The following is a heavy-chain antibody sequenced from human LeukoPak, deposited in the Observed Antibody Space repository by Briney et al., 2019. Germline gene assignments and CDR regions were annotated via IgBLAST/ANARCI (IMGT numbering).Heavy chain of an antibody. CDR3: ARDGPRSQDIY. CDR2: ISYDGSNK. D-gene: IGHD3-16*02. CDR1: GFTFSSYG. V-gene: IGHV3-30*03. J-gene: IGHJ4*02. Sequence: GGSLRLSCAASGFTFSSYGMHWVRQAPGKGLEWVAIISYDGSNKYYVDSVRGRFTISRDDAKNSLYLQMNSLRSEDTAVYYCARDGPRSQDIYWGQGTLVTVSS.